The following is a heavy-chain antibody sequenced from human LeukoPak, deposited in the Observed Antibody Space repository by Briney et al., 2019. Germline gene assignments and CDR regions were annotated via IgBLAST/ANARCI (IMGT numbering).Heavy chain of an antibody. J-gene: IGHJ5*02. CDR3: AKAPTPLVRACWFDP. CDR1: GFTFSSDA. CDR2: ISASGGGT. D-gene: IGHD3-10*01. Sequence: GGSLRLSCAASGFTFSSDAMSWVRQATGQGLEWISAISASGGGTYYADSLKGRFTISRDDSKNTLYVQMNSLRAEDAAVYYCAKAPTPLVRACWFDPWGQGTVVTVSS. V-gene: IGHV3-23*01.